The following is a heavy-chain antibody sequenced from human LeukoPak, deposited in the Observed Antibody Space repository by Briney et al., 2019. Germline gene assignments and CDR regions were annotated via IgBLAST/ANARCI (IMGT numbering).Heavy chain of an antibody. Sequence: GGSLRLSCAAAGFTFSTYWMHWVRQAPGKGLVWVSRINPDGTTTSYADSVKGRFTISRDNAKDTVYLQMNSLRAEDTAVYYCARVSIGWYSFDYWGQGTLVTVSS. CDR2: INPDGTTT. V-gene: IGHV3-74*01. J-gene: IGHJ4*02. D-gene: IGHD6-19*01. CDR3: ARVSIGWYSFDY. CDR1: GFTFSTYW.